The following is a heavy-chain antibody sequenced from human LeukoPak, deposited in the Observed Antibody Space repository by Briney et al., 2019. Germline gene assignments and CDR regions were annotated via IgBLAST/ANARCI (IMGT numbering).Heavy chain of an antibody. CDR2: ISYDGSNK. CDR1: GFTFSSYA. Sequence: GGSLRLSCAASGFTFSSYAMHWVRQAPGKGLEWVAVISYDGSNKYYADSVKGRFTISRDNSKNTLYPQMNSLRAEDTAVYYCARARNYDFWSGYSDWGQGTLVTVSS. CDR3: ARARNYDFWSGYSD. D-gene: IGHD3-3*01. J-gene: IGHJ4*02. V-gene: IGHV3-30-3*01.